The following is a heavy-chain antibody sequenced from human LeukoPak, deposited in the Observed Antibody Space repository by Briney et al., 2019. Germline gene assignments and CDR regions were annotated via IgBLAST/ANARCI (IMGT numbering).Heavy chain of an antibody. V-gene: IGHV1-18*01. J-gene: IGHJ4*02. CDR1: GYTFTSYG. CDR3: ARTWGIVVVPAAPNFDY. CDR2: ISAYNGNT. Sequence: ASVKVSCKASGYTFTSYGISWVRQAPGQGLERMGWISAYNGNTNYAQKLQGRVTMTTDTSTSTAYMELRSLRSDDTAVYYCARTWGIVVVPAAPNFDYWGQGTLVTVSS. D-gene: IGHD2-2*01.